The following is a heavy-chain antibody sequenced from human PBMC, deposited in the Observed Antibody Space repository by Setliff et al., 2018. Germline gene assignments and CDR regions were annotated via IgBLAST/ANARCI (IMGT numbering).Heavy chain of an antibody. D-gene: IGHD6-6*01. CDR1: GGSISGGTYY. V-gene: IGHV4-61*09. CDR3: ARGRNVASRLLDS. J-gene: IGHJ4*02. CDR2: WYTSGIT. Sequence: SETLSLTCTVSGGSISGGTYYWTWIRQPAGKGLEWIGHWYTSGITNYNPSLKSRVTMSIDTSKNQFSLMVTSVTAADTAVYYCARGRNVASRLLDSWGQGTLVTVSS.